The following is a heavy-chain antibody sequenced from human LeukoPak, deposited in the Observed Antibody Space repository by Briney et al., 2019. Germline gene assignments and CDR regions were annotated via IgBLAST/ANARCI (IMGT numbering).Heavy chain of an antibody. D-gene: IGHD3-22*01. V-gene: IGHV3-53*01. CDR3: AKGDTYYYDSSGSSFDY. CDR2: IYPSGNI. CDR1: GFTFSNTY. J-gene: IGHJ4*02. Sequence: GGSLRLSCAASGFTFSNTYLSWVRQAPGKGLEWVSLIYPSGNIYYTDSVKGRFTISRDNSKNTLYLQMNSLRAEDTAVHYCAKGDTYYYDSSGSSFDYWGQGTLVTVSS.